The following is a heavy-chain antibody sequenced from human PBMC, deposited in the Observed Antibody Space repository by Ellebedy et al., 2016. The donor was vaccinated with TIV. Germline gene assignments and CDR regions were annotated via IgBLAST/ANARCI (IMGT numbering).Heavy chain of an antibody. CDR1: GFTFSSYS. Sequence: GESLKISCAASGFTFSSYSMNWDRQAPGKGLEWVSYISSSSSTIYYADSVKGRFTISRDNAKNSLYLQMNSLRAEDTAVYYCGRDGYSYSTDVWGQGTTVTASS. J-gene: IGHJ6*02. CDR2: ISSSSSTI. CDR3: GRDGYSYSTDV. V-gene: IGHV3-48*04.